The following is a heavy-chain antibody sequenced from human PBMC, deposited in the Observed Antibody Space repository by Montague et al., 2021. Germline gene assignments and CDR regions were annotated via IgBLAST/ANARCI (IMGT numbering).Heavy chain of an antibody. CDR1: GDSISSKYF. Sequence: PETLSLTCTVSGDSISSKYFWSWVRHPLGKGLEWIGEIYHGTTSXSPSLKGRLTVSMDTSKNQFSLKLSSVTAADTAIYYCAVGSESAWELLHHWGQGILVTVSS. V-gene: IGHV4-4*03. D-gene: IGHD1-26*01. CDR2: IYHGTT. CDR3: AVGSESAWELLHH. J-gene: IGHJ5*02.